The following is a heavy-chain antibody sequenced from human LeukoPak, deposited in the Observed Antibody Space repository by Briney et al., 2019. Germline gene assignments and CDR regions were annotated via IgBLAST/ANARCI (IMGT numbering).Heavy chain of an antibody. J-gene: IGHJ6*02. CDR3: ARDYYYGMDV. CDR1: GGSISSGGYY. CDR2: IYYSGST. V-gene: IGHV4-31*03. Sequence: SETLSLTCTVSGGSISSGGYYWSWIRQHPGKGLEWIGYIYYSGSTYYNPSLKSRVTISVDTSKNQFSLKLSSVTAADTAVYYCARDYYYGMDVWGQGTTGTVSS.